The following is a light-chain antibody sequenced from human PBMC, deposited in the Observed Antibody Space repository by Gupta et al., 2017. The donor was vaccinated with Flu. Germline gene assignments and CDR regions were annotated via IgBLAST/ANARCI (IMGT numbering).Light chain of an antibody. CDR1: QTVTTS. J-gene: IGKJ1*01. V-gene: IGKV1-5*03. CDR3: QQYASYPWT. Sequence: PSTLSASLGDRVTVTCRASQTVTTSLAWYQQKPGRAPQLFIFQASTLHGGVPSTFSGSGSGTDFNLTISSLQPDDFATYYCQQYASYPWTFGQGTRVEFK. CDR2: QAS.